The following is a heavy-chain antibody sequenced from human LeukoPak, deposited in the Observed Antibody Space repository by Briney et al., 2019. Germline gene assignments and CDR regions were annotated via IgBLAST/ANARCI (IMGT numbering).Heavy chain of an antibody. Sequence: GGSLRLSCATSGFTFSNYGMHWIRQAPGKGLEWVAFIRYDESDKYYADSVKGRFTISRDNAKNSLYLQMNSLRAEDTAVYYCARVMGMYSSSWPFDYWGQGTLVTVSS. D-gene: IGHD6-13*01. V-gene: IGHV3-30*02. CDR1: GFTFSNYG. J-gene: IGHJ4*02. CDR2: IRYDESDK. CDR3: ARVMGMYSSSWPFDY.